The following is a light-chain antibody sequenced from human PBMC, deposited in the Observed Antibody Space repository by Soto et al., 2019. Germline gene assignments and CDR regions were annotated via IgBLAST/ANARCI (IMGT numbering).Light chain of an antibody. V-gene: IGKV3-15*01. J-gene: IGKJ1*01. CDR2: GAP. CDR1: QSVSSN. CDR3: QQYNNWPPWT. Sequence: EIVMTQSPATLSVSPGERATLSCRASQSVSSNLAWYQQKPGQAPRLLIYGAPTRATGIPARFSGSGSGTEFTLTISSLQSEAFAVYYCQQYNNWPPWTFGQGTKVEIK.